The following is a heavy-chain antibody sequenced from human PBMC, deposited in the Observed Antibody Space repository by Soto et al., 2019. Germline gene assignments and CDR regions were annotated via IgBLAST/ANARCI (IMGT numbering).Heavy chain of an antibody. D-gene: IGHD4-17*01. V-gene: IGHV1-18*01. CDR2: ISAYNGNT. CDR3: ARSPNPYVDYSYDYYYMDV. CDR1: GYTFTSYG. J-gene: IGHJ6*03. Sequence: QVQLVQSGAEVKKPGASVKVSCKASGYTFTSYGISWVRQAPGQGLGWMGWISAYNGNTNYAQKLQGRVTMTTDTSTSTAYVELRSLRSDDTAVYYCARSPNPYVDYSYDYYYMDVWGKGTTVTVSS.